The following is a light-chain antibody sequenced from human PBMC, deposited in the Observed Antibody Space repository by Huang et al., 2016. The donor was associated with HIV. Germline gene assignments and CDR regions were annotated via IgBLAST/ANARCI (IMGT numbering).Light chain of an antibody. CDR2: GAS. CDR1: QSVSSSY. Sequence: EIVLTQSPGTLSLSPGERATPSCRASQSVSSSYLAWYQQKPGQAPRLLIYGASSRATGIPDRFSVSGSGTDFTLTISRLEPEDFVVYYCQQYGRSPNTFGQGTKLEIK. J-gene: IGKJ2*01. CDR3: QQYGRSPNT. V-gene: IGKV3-20*01.